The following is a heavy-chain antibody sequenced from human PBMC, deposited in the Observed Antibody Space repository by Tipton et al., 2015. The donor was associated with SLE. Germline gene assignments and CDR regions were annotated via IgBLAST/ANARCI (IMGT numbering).Heavy chain of an antibody. Sequence: SLRLSCAASGFTFSSYAMHWVRQAPGKGLEWVAGISYDGSNKYYADSVKGRFTISRDNSKNTLYLQMNSLRAEDTAVYYCARDPRNYYGSGCYYNDYWGQGTLVTVSS. V-gene: IGHV3-30*04. CDR3: ARDPRNYYGSGCYYNDY. D-gene: IGHD3-10*01. CDR1: GFTFSSYA. J-gene: IGHJ4*02. CDR2: ISYDGSNK.